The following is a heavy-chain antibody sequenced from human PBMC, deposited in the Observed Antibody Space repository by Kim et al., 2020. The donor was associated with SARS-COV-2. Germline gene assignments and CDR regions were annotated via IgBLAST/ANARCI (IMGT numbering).Heavy chain of an antibody. V-gene: IGHV3-30*18. Sequence: GGSLRLSCAASGFTFSSYGMHWVRQAPGKGLEWVAVISYDGSNKYYADSVKGRFTISRDNSKNTLYLQMNSLRAEDTAVYYCAKDLIVGMVRGVGRWGMDDWPQGTTVPVSS. CDR3: AKDLIVGMVRGVGRWGMDD. CDR2: ISYDGSNK. CDR1: GFTFSSYG. D-gene: IGHD3-10*01. J-gene: IGHJ6*01.